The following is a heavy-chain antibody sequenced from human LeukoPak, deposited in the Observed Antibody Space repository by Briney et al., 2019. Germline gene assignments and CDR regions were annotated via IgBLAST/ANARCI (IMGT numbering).Heavy chain of an antibody. CDR1: GYTFTSYD. D-gene: IGHD6-19*01. CDR2: MNPNSGNT. J-gene: IGHJ4*02. Sequence: ASVKVSCKASGYTFTSYDINWVRQATGQGLEWMGWMNPNSGNTGYAQKFQGRVTITRNTSISTAYMELSSLRSEDTAVYYCARWGWDSSAWYVDYWGQGTLVTVSS. CDR3: ARWGWDSSAWYVDY. V-gene: IGHV1-8*03.